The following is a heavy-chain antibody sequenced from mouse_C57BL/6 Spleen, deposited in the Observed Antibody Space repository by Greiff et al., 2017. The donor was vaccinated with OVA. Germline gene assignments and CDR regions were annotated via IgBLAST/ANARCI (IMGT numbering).Heavy chain of an antibody. CDR1: GYTFTSYW. J-gene: IGHJ1*03. V-gene: IGHV1-61*01. Sequence: QVQLQQPGAELVRPGSSVKLSCKASGYTFTSYWMDWVKQRPGQGLEWIGNIYPSDSETHYNQKFKDKATLTVDKSSSTAYMQLSRLTSEDSAVYYCARKSYGNPSYWYFDVWGTGTTVTVSS. CDR3: ARKSYGNPSYWYFDV. D-gene: IGHD2-1*01. CDR2: IYPSDSET.